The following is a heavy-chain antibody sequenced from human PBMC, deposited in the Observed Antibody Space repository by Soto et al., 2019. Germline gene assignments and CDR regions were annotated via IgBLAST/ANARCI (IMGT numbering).Heavy chain of an antibody. CDR1: GGSISSYC. Sequence: PSETLSLTCTVAGGSISSYCWSWIRQPPGKGLEWIGYIYYSGSTNYNPSLKSRVTISVDTSKNQFSLKLSSVTAADTAVYYCARGGKLRDFDYWGQGTLVTVSS. J-gene: IGHJ4*02. CDR2: IYYSGST. D-gene: IGHD5-12*01. CDR3: ARGGKLRDFDY. V-gene: IGHV4-59*01.